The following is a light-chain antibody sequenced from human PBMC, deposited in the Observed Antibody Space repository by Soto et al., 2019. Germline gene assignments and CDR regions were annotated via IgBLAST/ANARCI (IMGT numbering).Light chain of an antibody. V-gene: IGKV3-20*01. CDR1: QSVSNDF. CDR3: QQYTEGPLT. J-gene: IGKJ4*01. CDR2: GAS. Sequence: EIVLTQSPGILSLSPGERATLSCRASQSVSNDFLAWYQQKPGQAPRLLIYGASTRATDVPDRFSGSGSETDFTLTISSLQSEDFAVYYCQQYTEGPLTVGGGTKVEI.